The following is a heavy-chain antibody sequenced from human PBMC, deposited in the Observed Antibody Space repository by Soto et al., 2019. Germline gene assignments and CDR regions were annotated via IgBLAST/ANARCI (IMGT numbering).Heavy chain of an antibody. CDR2: IWYDGSNK. V-gene: IGHV3-33*01. J-gene: IGHJ6*02. Sequence: QVQLVESGGGVVQPGRSLRLSCAASGFTFSSYGMHWVRQAPGKGLEWVAVIWYDGSNKYYADSVKGRFTISRDNSKNTLYLQMNSLRAEDTAVYYCARDSDIVVVPDAMDVWGQGTTVTVSS. CDR3: ARDSDIVVVPDAMDV. D-gene: IGHD2-2*01. CDR1: GFTFSSYG.